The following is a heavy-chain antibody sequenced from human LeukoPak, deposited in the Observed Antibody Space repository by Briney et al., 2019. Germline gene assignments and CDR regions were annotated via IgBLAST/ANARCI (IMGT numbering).Heavy chain of an antibody. J-gene: IGHJ6*03. V-gene: IGHV4-59*01. CDR1: GGSISSYY. Sequence: PSETLSLTCTVSGGSISSYYWSWIRQPPGKGLEWIGYIYYSGSTNYNPSLKSRVTISVDTSKNQFSLKLSSVTAADTAVYYCAGGGSYYVFWRGYSYYYYMDVWGKGTPVTVSS. D-gene: IGHD3-3*01. CDR3: AGGGSYYVFWRGYSYYYYMDV. CDR2: IYYSGST.